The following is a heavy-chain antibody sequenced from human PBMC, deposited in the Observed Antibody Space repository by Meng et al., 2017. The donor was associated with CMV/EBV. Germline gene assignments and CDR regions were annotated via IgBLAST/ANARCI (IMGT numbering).Heavy chain of an antibody. V-gene: IGHV3-48*03. J-gene: IGHJ4*02. CDR1: GFTFSSYE. CDR2: ISSSGSTI. CDR3: ARRSAETSIDY. D-gene: IGHD3-3*01. Sequence: GGSLRLSCAASGFTFSSYEMNWVRQAPGKGLEWVSYISSSGSTIYYADSVKGRFTISRDNAKNSLYLQMNSLRAEDTAVYYCARRSAETSIDYWGQGTLVTVSS.